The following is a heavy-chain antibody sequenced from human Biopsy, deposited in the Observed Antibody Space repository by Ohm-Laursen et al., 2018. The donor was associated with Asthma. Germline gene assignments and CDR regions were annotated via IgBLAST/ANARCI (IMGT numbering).Heavy chain of an antibody. V-gene: IGHV1-24*01. CDR1: GYSLTDLS. CDR2: HDHEEGGT. J-gene: IGHJ4*02. D-gene: IGHD4-17*01. CDR3: ASDFPKDYVRYNFQF. Sequence: GASVKVSCKFSGYSLTDLSMHWVRQAPGQGLEWMGGHDHEEGGTVNARRFQGRVTMTEDTSTDTAYMELSSLSSDDTAVYYCASDFPKDYVRYNFQFWGQGTLVIVSS.